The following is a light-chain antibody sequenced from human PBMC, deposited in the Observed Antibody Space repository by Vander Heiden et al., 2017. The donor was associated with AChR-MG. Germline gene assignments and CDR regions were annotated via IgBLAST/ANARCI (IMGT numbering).Light chain of an antibody. J-gene: IGKJ2*01. CDR2: DAS. CDR3: QQYNSYPYT. Sequence: DIQMTQSPSTLSASVGDRVTITCRASQSISSWLAWYQQKPGKAPKLLIYDASNLESGVPSRFSGGGSGTDFTLAIRSLQPDDFATYYCQQYNSYPYTFGQGTKLEL. CDR1: QSISSW. V-gene: IGKV1-5*01.